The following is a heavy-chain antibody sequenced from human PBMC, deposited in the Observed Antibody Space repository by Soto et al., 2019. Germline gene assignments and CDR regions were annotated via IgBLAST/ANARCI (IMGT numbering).Heavy chain of an antibody. CDR3: ARLDIVATYGMDV. V-gene: IGHV3-21*01. CDR1: GFTFSSYS. J-gene: IGHJ6*02. Sequence: EVQLVESGGGLVKPGGSLRLSCAASGFTFSSYSMNWVRQAPGKGLEWVSSISSSSSYIYYADSVKGRFTISRDNAKNSLYLQMNSPRAEDTAVYYCARLDIVATYGMDVWGQGTTVTVSS. D-gene: IGHD5-12*01. CDR2: ISSSSSYI.